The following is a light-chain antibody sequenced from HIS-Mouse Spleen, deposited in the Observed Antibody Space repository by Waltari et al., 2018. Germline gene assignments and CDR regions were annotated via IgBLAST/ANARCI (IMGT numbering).Light chain of an antibody. J-gene: IGKJ5*01. Sequence: DIQMTQSPSSLSASVGDRVHITCLASQSISSYLNWYQQKPGKAPKLLIYAASSLQSGVPSRFSGSGSGTDFTLTISSLQPEDFATYYCQQSYSTPITFGQGTRLEIK. CDR3: QQSYSTPIT. CDR1: QSISSY. CDR2: AAS. V-gene: IGKV1-39*01.